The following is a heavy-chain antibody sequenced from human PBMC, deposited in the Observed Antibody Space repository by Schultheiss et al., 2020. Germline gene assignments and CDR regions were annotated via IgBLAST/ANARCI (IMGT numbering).Heavy chain of an antibody. J-gene: IGHJ3*02. CDR2: IYHSGST. CDR1: GGSISSYY. Sequence: SETLSLTCTVSGGSISSYYWSWIRQPPGKGLEWIGYIYHSGSTYYNPSLKSRVTISVDRSKNQFSLKLSSVTAADTAVYYCARDRWDSWIQLWDHDAFDIWGQGTMVTVS. CDR3: ARDRWDSWIQLWDHDAFDI. V-gene: IGHV4-59*12. D-gene: IGHD5-18*01.